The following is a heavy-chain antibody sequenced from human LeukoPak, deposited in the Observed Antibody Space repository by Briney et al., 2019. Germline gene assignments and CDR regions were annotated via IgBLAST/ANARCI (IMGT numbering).Heavy chain of an antibody. Sequence: GGSLRLSCAASGFTFSSYAMSWVRQAPGKGLEWVSAISGSGGSTYYADSVKGRFTISRDNSKNTLYLQMNSLRAGDTAVYYCAKGHFRWSVLYYDSSGYYFDYWGQGTLVTVSS. V-gene: IGHV3-23*01. CDR1: GFTFSSYA. CDR3: AKGHFRWSVLYYDSSGYYFDY. D-gene: IGHD3-22*01. J-gene: IGHJ4*02. CDR2: ISGSGGST.